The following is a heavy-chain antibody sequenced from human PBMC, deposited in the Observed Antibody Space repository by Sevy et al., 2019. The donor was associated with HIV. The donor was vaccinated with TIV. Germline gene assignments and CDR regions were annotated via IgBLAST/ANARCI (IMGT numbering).Heavy chain of an antibody. J-gene: IGHJ4*02. V-gene: IGHV3-30*02. CDR1: GFSYSSYG. CDR3: VSLFLSYRSGWSYFDY. CDR2: IQYDGRNK. D-gene: IGHD6-19*01. Sequence: GGSLRLSCAASGFSYSSYGMHWVRQAPGKGREWVAYIQYDGRNKDYADSAKGRFTISRDNSKNTVDLQMNSVRAEDTAVYYCVSLFLSYRSGWSYFDYWGQGTLVTVSS.